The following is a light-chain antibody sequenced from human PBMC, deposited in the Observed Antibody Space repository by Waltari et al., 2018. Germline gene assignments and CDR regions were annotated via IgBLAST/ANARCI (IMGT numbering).Light chain of an antibody. V-gene: IGKV2-28*01. CDR1: QSLLQSNGNNY. CDR2: LGS. J-gene: IGKJ4*01. Sequence: IVLPQSPLSLPFTPGEPASISCRSSQSLLQSNGNNYLDWYLQKPGQSPQLLIYLGSNRAAGVPDRFSGSGSGTDFTLYISRVEAEDVGVYYCMQALQTPLTFGGGTKAEIK. CDR3: MQALQTPLT.